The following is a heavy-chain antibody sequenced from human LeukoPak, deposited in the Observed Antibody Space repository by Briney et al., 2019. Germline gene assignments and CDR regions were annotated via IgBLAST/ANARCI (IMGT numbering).Heavy chain of an antibody. CDR2: IYYSGST. CDR3: TRSTVSSSWYGYYFDY. D-gene: IGHD6-13*01. Sequence: SETLSLTCTVSGGSISSYYWSWIRQPPGKGLEWIGYIYYSGSTNYNPSLKSRVTISVDTSKNQLSLKLSSVTAADTAVYFCTRSTVSSSWYGYYFDYWGQGTLVTVSS. J-gene: IGHJ4*02. CDR1: GGSISSYY. V-gene: IGHV4-59*08.